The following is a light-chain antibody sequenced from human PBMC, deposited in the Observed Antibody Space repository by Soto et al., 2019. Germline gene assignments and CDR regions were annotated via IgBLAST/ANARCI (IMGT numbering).Light chain of an antibody. CDR1: SSNIENNF. Sequence: QSALTQPPSVSAAPGQKVSISCSGGSSNIENNFVSWYQQLPGTAPKLLIYDNTKRPSGIPERFSASKSGTSATLAITRLQTGDEADYYCGTWDNGLTGVVFGGGTKLTVL. CDR3: GTWDNGLTGVV. CDR2: DNT. V-gene: IGLV1-51*01. J-gene: IGLJ2*01.